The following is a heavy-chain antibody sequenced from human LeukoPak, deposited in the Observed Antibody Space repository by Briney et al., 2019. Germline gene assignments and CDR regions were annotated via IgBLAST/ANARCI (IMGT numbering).Heavy chain of an antibody. J-gene: IGHJ3*02. Sequence: GGSLRLSCAASGFTFSSYAMSWVRQAPGKGLEWVSAISGSGGSTYYADSVKGRFTISRDNSKNTLYLQMNSLRAEDTAVYYCAKPLGRDYYDSSGSDAFDIWGQGTVVTVSS. CDR3: AKPLGRDYYDSSGSDAFDI. V-gene: IGHV3-23*01. CDR1: GFTFSSYA. D-gene: IGHD3-22*01. CDR2: ISGSGGST.